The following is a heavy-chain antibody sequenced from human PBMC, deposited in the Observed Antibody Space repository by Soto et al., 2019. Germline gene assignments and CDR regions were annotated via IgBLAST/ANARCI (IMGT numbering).Heavy chain of an antibody. Sequence: GGCLGRSWARSGFTLSNYAKSWVRQAPGKGLEWVSAISGSGGSTYYADSVEGRFTISRDNSKNTLYLQMNSLRAEDTAVYYCAKDQVSVTTHPFYFEYWGQGTLVTVSS. V-gene: IGHV3-23*01. CDR3: AKDQVSVTTHPFYFEY. CDR1: GFTLSNYA. CDR2: ISGSGGST. J-gene: IGHJ4*02. D-gene: IGHD4-4*01.